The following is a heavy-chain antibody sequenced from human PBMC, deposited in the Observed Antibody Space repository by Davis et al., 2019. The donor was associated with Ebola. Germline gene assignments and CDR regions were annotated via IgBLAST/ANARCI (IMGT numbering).Heavy chain of an antibody. CDR1: GFTFSSYA. Sequence: PGGSLRLSCAASGFTFSSYAMHWVRQAPGKGLEWVAVISYDGSNKYYADSVKGRFTISRDNSKNTLYLQMNSLRAEDTAVYYCARVVDYYDSSGPGTFDIWGQGTMVTVSS. V-gene: IGHV3-30-3*01. CDR2: ISYDGSNK. D-gene: IGHD3-22*01. CDR3: ARVVDYYDSSGPGTFDI. J-gene: IGHJ3*02.